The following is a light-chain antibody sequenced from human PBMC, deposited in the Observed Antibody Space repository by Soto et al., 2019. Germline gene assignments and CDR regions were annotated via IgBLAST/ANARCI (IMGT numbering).Light chain of an antibody. V-gene: IGKV1-33*01. Sequence: DIQMTQSPSSLSASVGDRVTITVEASRNINNFVNWFQKKPGTAPKLLIYDASTLKPGVPSRFSGSGSGTDFRLTISSLQPEDFATYYCQQSDDLPPFGQGTRLEIK. CDR2: DAS. CDR1: RNINNF. CDR3: QQSDDLPP. J-gene: IGKJ5*01.